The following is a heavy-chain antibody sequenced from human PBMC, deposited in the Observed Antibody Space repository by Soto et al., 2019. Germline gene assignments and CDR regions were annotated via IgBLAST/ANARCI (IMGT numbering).Heavy chain of an antibody. D-gene: IGHD3-3*01. V-gene: IGHV3-23*01. Sequence: EVQLLESGGGLVQPGGSLRLSCAASGFTFSSYAMSWVRQAPGKGLEWVSAISGSGGSTYYADSVKGRFTISKDNSKTTTFLQIKSLRAEKTAGYYCAKGALDFLEFANNWFDTWGQGTLVTVSS. CDR1: GFTFSSYA. J-gene: IGHJ5*02. CDR3: AKGALDFLEFANNWFDT. CDR2: ISGSGGST.